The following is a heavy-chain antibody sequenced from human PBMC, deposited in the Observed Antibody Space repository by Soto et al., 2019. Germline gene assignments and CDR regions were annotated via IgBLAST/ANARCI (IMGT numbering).Heavy chain of an antibody. CDR3: AREGIVAFDI. J-gene: IGHJ3*02. D-gene: IGHD3-16*02. V-gene: IGHV3-21*01. Sequence: EVQLVESGGGLVKPGGSLRLSCAASGFTFSSYSMNWVRQAPGKGLEWVSSISSSSSYIYYADSVKGRFTISRDNAKNSLYLQMNSLRAEDTAVYYCAREGIVAFDIWGQGTMVTVSS. CDR1: GFTFSSYS. CDR2: ISSSSSYI.